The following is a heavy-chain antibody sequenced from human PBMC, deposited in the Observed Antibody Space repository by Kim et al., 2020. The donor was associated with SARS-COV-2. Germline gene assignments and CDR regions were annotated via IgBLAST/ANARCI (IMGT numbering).Heavy chain of an antibody. J-gene: IGHJ3*02. V-gene: IGHV3-23*01. D-gene: IGHD2-2*01. CDR3: AKGGKAVVLPTGMRDAFDI. Sequence: GGSLRLSCAASGLTFSSYAMSWVRQAPGKGLEWVSTISGARTYYADSVKGRFTISRDNSKNTLYLQMNSLRAEDTAVYYCAKGGKAVVLPTGMRDAFDIWGQGTMVTVSS. CDR2: ISGART. CDR1: GLTFSSYA.